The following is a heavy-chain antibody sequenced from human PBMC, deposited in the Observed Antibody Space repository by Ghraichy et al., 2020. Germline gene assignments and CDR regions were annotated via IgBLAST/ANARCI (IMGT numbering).Heavy chain of an antibody. CDR1: GFTFSLHS. J-gene: IGHJ3*01. V-gene: IGHV3-48*01. CDR2: ISGSTTIM. CDR3: ARDMSSGAFAF. Sequence: GGSLRLSCAASGFTFSLHSINWVRQAPGKGLEWLSFISGSTTIMHFADSVKGRFTISRDNAKNSVYLQMNSLRVEDTAVYYCARDMSSGAFAFWGHGTMGTVSS. D-gene: IGHD6-6*01.